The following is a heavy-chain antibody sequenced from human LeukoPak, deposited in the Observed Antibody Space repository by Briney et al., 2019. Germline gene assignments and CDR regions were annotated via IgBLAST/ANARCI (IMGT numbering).Heavy chain of an antibody. CDR1: GGTFSSYA. CDR2: ISAYNGNT. CDR3: ARDRPGTIFGVVIIADY. D-gene: IGHD3-3*01. J-gene: IGHJ4*02. Sequence: GASVKVSCKASGGTFSSYAISWVRQAPGQGLEWMGWISAYNGNTNYAQKLQGRVAMTTDTSTSTAYMGLRSLRSDDTAVYYCARDRPGTIFGVVIIADYWGQGTLVTVSS. V-gene: IGHV1-18*01.